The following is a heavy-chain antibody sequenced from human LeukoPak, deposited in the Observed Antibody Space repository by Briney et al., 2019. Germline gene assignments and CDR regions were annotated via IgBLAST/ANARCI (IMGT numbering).Heavy chain of an antibody. J-gene: IGHJ4*02. CDR3: ARDGGAGAIDY. D-gene: IGHD1-26*01. CDR2: FYYSGST. Sequence: PSEALSLTCTVSGGSVSTDSYYWSWIRQPPGKGLKWIGNFYYSGSTNYNPSLKSRVTISVDTSKNLFSLKLNSVTAADTAVYYCARDGGAGAIDYWGQGTLVTVSS. V-gene: IGHV4-61*01. CDR1: GGSVSTDSYY.